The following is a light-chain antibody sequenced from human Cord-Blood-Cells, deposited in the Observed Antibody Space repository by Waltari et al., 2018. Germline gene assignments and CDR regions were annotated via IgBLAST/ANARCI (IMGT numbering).Light chain of an antibody. Sequence: DXQMTQSPSSLXASVGXRVTITCRASQSISSYLNWYQQKPGKAPKLLIYAASSLQSGVPSRLSGSGSGTEFTLTISSLQPEDFXTYYCQQSYSTTWTFGQGTKVEIK. CDR1: QSISSY. J-gene: IGKJ1*01. V-gene: IGKV1-39*01. CDR2: AAS. CDR3: QQSYSTTWT.